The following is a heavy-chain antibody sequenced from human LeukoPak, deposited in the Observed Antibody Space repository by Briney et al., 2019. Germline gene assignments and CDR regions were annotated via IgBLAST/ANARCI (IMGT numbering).Heavy chain of an antibody. Sequence: PSETLSLTCAVYGGSFSGYYWSWIRQPPGKGLEWIGEINHSGSTNYNPSLKSRVTISVDTSKNQFSLKLSSVTAADTAVYYCARVPLGDYYDSSGYHEGFFDYWGQGTLVTVSS. D-gene: IGHD3-22*01. V-gene: IGHV4-34*01. J-gene: IGHJ4*02. CDR3: ARVPLGDYYDSSGYHEGFFDY. CDR2: INHSGST. CDR1: GGSFSGYY.